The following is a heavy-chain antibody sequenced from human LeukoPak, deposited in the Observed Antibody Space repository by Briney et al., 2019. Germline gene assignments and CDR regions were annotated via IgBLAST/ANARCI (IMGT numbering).Heavy chain of an antibody. CDR1: GYTFTSYA. CDR3: ARDRGSSTSRTYYYYYGMDV. CDR2: INAGNGNT. Sequence: AASVKVSCKASGYTFTSYAMHWVRQAPGQRLEWMGWINAGNGNTKYSQKFQGRVTITRDTSASTAYMELSSLRSEDTAVYYCARDRGSSTSRTYYYYYGMDVWGKGTTVTVSS. V-gene: IGHV1-3*01. D-gene: IGHD2-2*01. J-gene: IGHJ6*04.